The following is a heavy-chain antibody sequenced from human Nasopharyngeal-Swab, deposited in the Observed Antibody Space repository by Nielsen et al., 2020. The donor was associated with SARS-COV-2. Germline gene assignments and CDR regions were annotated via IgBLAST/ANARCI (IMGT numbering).Heavy chain of an antibody. J-gene: IGHJ3*02. Sequence: GSLRLSCTVFGGPFVSYYWSWFRQPPGKGLEWIGYIYYSGSTNYNPSLKSRVTISVDTSKNQFSLKLSSVTAADTAVYYCARGDGYEIRRGAFDIWGQGTMVTVSS. CDR1: GGPFVSYY. CDR3: ARGDGYEIRRGAFDI. V-gene: IGHV4-59*13. CDR2: IYYSGST. D-gene: IGHD5-24*01.